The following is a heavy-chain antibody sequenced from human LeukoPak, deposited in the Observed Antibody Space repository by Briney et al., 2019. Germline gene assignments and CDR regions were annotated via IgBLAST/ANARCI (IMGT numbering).Heavy chain of an antibody. J-gene: IGHJ4*02. D-gene: IGHD5-24*01. CDR3: ASTDGYPIRGPFDY. Sequence: SQTLSLTCTVSGGSISSGDYYWSWIRQHPGKGLEWIGYIYYSGSTYYNPSLKSRVTISVDTSKNQFSLKLSSVTAADTAVYYCASTDGYPIRGPFDYWGQGTLVTVSS. V-gene: IGHV4-31*03. CDR1: GGSISSGDYY. CDR2: IYYSGST.